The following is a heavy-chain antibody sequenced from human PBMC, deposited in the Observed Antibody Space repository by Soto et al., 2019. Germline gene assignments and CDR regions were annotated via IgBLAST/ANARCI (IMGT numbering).Heavy chain of an antibody. CDR2: IYNGGNT. J-gene: IGHJ6*02. CDR3: ARDGSDSYGLDV. CDR1: GGSISSYY. Sequence: PSETLSLTCTVSGGSISSYYWSWIRQSAGKGLEWIGRIYNGGNTQYNPSLKSRVTMSADTSKNQFSLRLNFVTAADTAVYYCARDGSDSYGLDVWGQGTTVTVSS. D-gene: IGHD3-10*01. V-gene: IGHV4-4*07.